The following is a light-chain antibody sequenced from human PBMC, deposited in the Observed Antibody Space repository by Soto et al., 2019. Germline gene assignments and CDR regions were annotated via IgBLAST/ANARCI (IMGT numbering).Light chain of an antibody. Sequence: EIVMTQSPATLSVSPGERATVSCRASHCVSSKLAWFQQKPGQAPSLLIYGASSRATGIPDRFSGSVSGTDFTLIISRLEDEDGAVYYDQQYGSSARTFGRGTKVDIK. J-gene: IGKJ1*01. V-gene: IGKV3-20*01. CDR1: HCVSSK. CDR2: GAS. CDR3: QQYGSSART.